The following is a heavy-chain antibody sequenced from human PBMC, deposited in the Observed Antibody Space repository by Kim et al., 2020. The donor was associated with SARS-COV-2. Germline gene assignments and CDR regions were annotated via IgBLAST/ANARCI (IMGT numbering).Heavy chain of an antibody. J-gene: IGHJ3*02. CDR1: GDSVSSNSAA. CDR2: TYYRSKWYN. V-gene: IGHV6-1*01. Sequence: SQTLSLTCAISGDSVSSNSAAWNWIRQSPSSGLEWLGRTYYRSKWYNDYAVSVKSRITINPDTSKNQFSLQLNSVTPEDTAVYYCARRVSPTGTTPRAFDIWGQGTMVTVSS. D-gene: IGHD1-1*01. CDR3: ARRVSPTGTTPRAFDI.